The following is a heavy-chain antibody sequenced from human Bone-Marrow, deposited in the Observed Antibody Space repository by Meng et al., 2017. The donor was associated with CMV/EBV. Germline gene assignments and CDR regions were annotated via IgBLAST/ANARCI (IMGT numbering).Heavy chain of an antibody. V-gene: IGHV3-30*04. J-gene: IGHJ4*02. CDR3: ARAHCSSTSCYRWGFDY. CDR2: ISYDGSNK. D-gene: IGHD2-2*02. Sequence: GESLKISCAASGFTFSSYAMHWVRQAPGKGLEWVAVISYDGSNKYYADSVKGRFTISRDNSKNTLYLQMNSRRAEDTAVYYCARAHCSSTSCYRWGFDYWGQGTLVTVSS. CDR1: GFTFSSYA.